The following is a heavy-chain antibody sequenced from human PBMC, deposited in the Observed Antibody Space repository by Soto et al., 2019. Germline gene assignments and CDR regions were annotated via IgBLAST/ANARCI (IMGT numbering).Heavy chain of an antibody. Sequence: EVQLVESGGGLVQPGESLRLSCAASGFTFSSYWMHWIRQAPGKGLVWVSRVSSDGSSTVYATSIKGRLTISRDNAKNTLYLQMNSLSDEDTAVYYCARGLPNYSSFDSWGQGTLVTVSP. J-gene: IGHJ4*02. D-gene: IGHD4-4*01. CDR1: GFTFSSYW. V-gene: IGHV3-74*01. CDR2: VSSDGSST. CDR3: ARGLPNYSSFDS.